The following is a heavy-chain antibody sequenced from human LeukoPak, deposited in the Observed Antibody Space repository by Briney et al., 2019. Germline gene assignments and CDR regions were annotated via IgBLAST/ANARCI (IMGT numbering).Heavy chain of an antibody. D-gene: IGHD3-10*02. J-gene: IGHJ6*04. CDR3: AELGITMIGGV. Sequence: GGSLRLSCAASGFTFSSYEMNWVRQASGKGLEWVSYISSSGSTIYYADSVKGRFTISRDNAKNSMYLQMNSLRAEDTAVYYCAELGITMIGGVWGKGTTVTISS. CDR2: ISSSGSTI. CDR1: GFTFSSYE. V-gene: IGHV3-48*03.